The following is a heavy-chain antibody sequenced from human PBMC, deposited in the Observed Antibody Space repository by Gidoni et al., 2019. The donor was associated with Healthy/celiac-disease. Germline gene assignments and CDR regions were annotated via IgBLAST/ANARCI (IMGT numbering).Heavy chain of an antibody. CDR3: ARRVYHLAGMDV. CDR1: GGSFSGYY. D-gene: IGHD6-6*01. V-gene: IGHV4-34*01. Sequence: QVQLQQWGAGLLKPSETLSLTCAVYGGSFSGYYWSWIRQPPGKGLEWIWEINHSGSTNYNPSLKSRVTISVDTSKNQFSLKLSSVTAADTAVYYCARRVYHLAGMDVWGQGTTVTVSS. CDR2: INHSGST. J-gene: IGHJ6*02.